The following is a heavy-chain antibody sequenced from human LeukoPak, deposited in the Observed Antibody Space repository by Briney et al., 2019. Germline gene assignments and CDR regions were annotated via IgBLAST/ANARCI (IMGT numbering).Heavy chain of an antibody. V-gene: IGHV4-30-4*08. J-gene: IGHJ4*02. CDR1: GGSISSGGYY. Sequence: PSETLSLTCTVSGGSISSGGYYWSWIRQHPGKGLEWIGYIYYSGSTYYNPSLKSRVTISVDTSKNQFSLKLSSVTAADTAVYYCARVEMATITGDYWGQGTLVTVSS. CDR2: IYYSGST. D-gene: IGHD5-24*01. CDR3: ARVEMATITGDY.